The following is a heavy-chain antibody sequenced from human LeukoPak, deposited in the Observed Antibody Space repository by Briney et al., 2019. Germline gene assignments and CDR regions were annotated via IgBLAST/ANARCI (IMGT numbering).Heavy chain of an antibody. Sequence: GGSLRLSCAVSGFTISSYAMSWVRQAPGKGLEWVSAMSGSGGSTYYADSVKGRITISRDNSKNMLYLEMNSLRAEDTAVYYCAKGDVAYYYDSSGYGGVDYWGQGTLVTVSS. D-gene: IGHD3-22*01. CDR1: GFTISSYA. CDR3: AKGDVAYYYDSSGYGGVDY. J-gene: IGHJ4*02. V-gene: IGHV3-23*01. CDR2: MSGSGGST.